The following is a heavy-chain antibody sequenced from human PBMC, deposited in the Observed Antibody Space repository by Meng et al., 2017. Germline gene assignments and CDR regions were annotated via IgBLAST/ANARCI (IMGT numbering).Heavy chain of an antibody. V-gene: IGHV4-34*01. Sequence: QVQLQQWGAGLLKPSETLSLTCAVYGGSFSGYYWSCIRQPQGKGLGWSGEINHSGSTNSNPSLTSRVTISADTSKNQFSLKLSSVTAADTAVYYCARGSAARPPYYFDYWGQGTLVTVSS. J-gene: IGHJ4*02. CDR2: INHSGST. D-gene: IGHD6-6*01. CDR3: ARGSAARPPYYFDY. CDR1: GGSFSGYY.